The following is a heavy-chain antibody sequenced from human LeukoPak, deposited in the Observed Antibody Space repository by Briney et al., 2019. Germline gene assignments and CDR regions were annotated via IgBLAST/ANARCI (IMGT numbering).Heavy chain of an antibody. Sequence: SETLSLTCTVSGGSISSYYWSWIRQPPGKGLEWIGYIYYGGSTNYTPSLKSRVTISVDTSKNQFSLKLSSVTAADTAVYYCARGHIAAAGTYFQHWGQGTLVTVSS. V-gene: IGHV4-59*01. J-gene: IGHJ1*01. CDR3: ARGHIAAAGTYFQH. CDR2: IYYGGST. CDR1: GGSISSYY. D-gene: IGHD6-13*01.